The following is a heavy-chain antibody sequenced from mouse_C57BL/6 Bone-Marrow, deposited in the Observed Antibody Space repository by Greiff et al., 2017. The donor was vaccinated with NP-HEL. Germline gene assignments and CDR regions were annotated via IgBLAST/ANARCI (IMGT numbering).Heavy chain of an antibody. V-gene: IGHV5-6*01. J-gene: IGHJ1*03. Sequence: EVQLQESGGDLVKPGGSLKLSCAASGFTFSSYGMSWVRQTPDQRLEWVATLSSGGSYPYYPDSVQGRFTISRDNAKNTLYLHMSSLKSEDTAMYYCARQYYGTEYFDVWGTGTTVTVSS. CDR1: GFTFSSYG. D-gene: IGHD1-1*01. CDR2: LSSGGSYP. CDR3: ARQYYGTEYFDV.